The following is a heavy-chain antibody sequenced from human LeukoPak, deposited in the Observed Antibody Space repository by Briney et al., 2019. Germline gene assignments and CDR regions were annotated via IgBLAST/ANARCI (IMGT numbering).Heavy chain of an antibody. J-gene: IGHJ4*02. D-gene: IGHD3-16*01. CDR1: GFTFSSYW. Sequence: PGGSLRLSCAASGFTFSSYWMSWVRQAPGKGLEWVANINEHGGDIYYVGSVKGRFTISRDNAKNTLYLQMNSLIADDTAVYYCARDLFTEGEDYWGQGTLVTVSS. V-gene: IGHV3-7*03. CDR3: ARDLFTEGEDY. CDR2: INEHGGDI.